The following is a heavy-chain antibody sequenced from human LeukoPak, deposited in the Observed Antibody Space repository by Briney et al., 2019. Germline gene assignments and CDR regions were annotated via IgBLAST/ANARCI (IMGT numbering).Heavy chain of an antibody. CDR3: ARGRGYSSSFNWFDP. J-gene: IGHJ5*02. CDR1: GGSFSDYY. Sequence: SETLSLTCAVYGGSFSDYYWSWIRQTPGKGLEWIGEINHSGSTKYNPSLKSRVTISVDTSKNQFSLKLSSVTAADTAVYYCARGRGYSSSFNWFDPWGQGTLVTVSS. V-gene: IGHV4-34*01. D-gene: IGHD6-13*01. CDR2: INHSGST.